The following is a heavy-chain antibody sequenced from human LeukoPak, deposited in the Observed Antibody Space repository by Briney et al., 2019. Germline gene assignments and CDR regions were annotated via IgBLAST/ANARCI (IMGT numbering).Heavy chain of an antibody. CDR1: GGSISTSNYY. V-gene: IGHV4-39*07. CDR2: IFYSGST. D-gene: IGHD3-3*01. CDR3: ARSTPTDFWSGYQPYYFDY. J-gene: IGHJ4*02. Sequence: SETLSLTCTVSGGSISTSNYYWGWIRQPPGKGLEWIGNIFYSGSTYYSPSLRSRVTISLDTSRNQFSLKLNSVTAADTAVYYCARSTPTDFWSGYQPYYFDYWGQGTLVTVSS.